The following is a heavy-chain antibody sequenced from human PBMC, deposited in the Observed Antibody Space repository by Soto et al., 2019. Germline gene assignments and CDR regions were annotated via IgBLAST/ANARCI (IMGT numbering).Heavy chain of an antibody. CDR2: FDPEDGET. Sequence: ASVKVSCKVSGYTLTELSMHWVRQAPGKGLEWMGGFDPEDGETIYAQKFQGRVTMTTDTSTSTAYMELRSLRSDDTAVYYCARVSSGWYFHYWGQGTLVTVSS. V-gene: IGHV1-24*01. CDR1: GYTLTELS. J-gene: IGHJ4*02. CDR3: ARVSSGWYFHY. D-gene: IGHD6-19*01.